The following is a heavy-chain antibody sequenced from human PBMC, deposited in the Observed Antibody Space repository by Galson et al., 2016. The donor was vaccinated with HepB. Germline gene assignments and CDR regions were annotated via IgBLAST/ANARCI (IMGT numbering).Heavy chain of an antibody. CDR1: GGSFSSFD. D-gene: IGHD5-18*01. CDR3: LIDPRGTQWLVARDPSDI. CDR2: VTSTGDLT. J-gene: IGHJ3*02. V-gene: IGHV3-23*01. Sequence: SLRLSCAASGGSFSSFDMSWVRQAPGKGLEWVSSVTSTGDLTYYAASVKGRFTISRDNSKNTLFLQMNNLRAEDTALYYCLIDPRGTQWLVARDPSDIWGQGTLVTVSS.